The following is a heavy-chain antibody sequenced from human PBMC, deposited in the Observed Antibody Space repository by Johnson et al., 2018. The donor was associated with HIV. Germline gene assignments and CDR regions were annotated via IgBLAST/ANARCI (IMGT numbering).Heavy chain of an antibody. CDR3: ARGDGSGSTGAFDI. D-gene: IGHD3-10*01. CDR1: GFTFSSYD. CDR2: IGTAGDT. Sequence: VQLVESGGGMVQPGGSLRLSCAASGFTFSSYDMHWVRQATGKGLEWVSAIGTAGDTYYPGSVKGRFTISRENAKNSLYLQMYSLRDEDTALYHCARGDGSGSTGAFDIWGQGTMVTVSS. V-gene: IGHV3-13*01. J-gene: IGHJ3*02.